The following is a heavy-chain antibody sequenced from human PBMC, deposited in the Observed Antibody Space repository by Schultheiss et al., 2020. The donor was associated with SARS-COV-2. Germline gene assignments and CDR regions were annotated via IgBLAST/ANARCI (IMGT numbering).Heavy chain of an antibody. V-gene: IGHV1-18*04. CDR1: GYTFTGYY. CDR3: ARGYSYGSINFDY. J-gene: IGHJ4*02. D-gene: IGHD5-18*01. Sequence: ASVKVSCKASGYTFTGYYMHWVRQAPGQGLEWMGWISAYNGNTNYAQKLQGRVTMTTDTSTSTAYMELRSLRSDDTAVYYCARGYSYGSINFDYWGQGTLVTVSS. CDR2: ISAYNGNT.